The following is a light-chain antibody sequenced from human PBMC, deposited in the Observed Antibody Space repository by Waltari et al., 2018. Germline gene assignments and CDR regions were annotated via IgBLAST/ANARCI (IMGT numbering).Light chain of an antibody. CDR1: QSISKY. CDR3: QRYGTLPAT. J-gene: IGKJ1*01. V-gene: IGKV3-20*01. Sequence: LSCRASQSISKYLAWYQQKPDQAPRLLIYDTSTRATGIPDRFSGSGSGTDYSLTISRLEPEDFVVYYCQRYGTLPATFGQGTKVELK. CDR2: DTS.